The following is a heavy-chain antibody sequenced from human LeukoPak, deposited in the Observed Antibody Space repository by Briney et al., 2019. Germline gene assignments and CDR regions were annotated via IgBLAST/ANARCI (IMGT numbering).Heavy chain of an antibody. V-gene: IGHV3-30*03. D-gene: IGHD6-19*01. CDR1: GFTFSSYG. J-gene: IGHJ6*02. CDR3: ARPSGWSHYYYYYGMDV. Sequence: PGGSLRLSGAASGFTFSSYGMHWVRQAPGKGLEWVAVISYDGSNKYYADSVKGRFTISRDNSKNTLYLQMNSLRAEDTAVYYCARPSGWSHYYYYYGMDVWGQGTTVTVSS. CDR2: ISYDGSNK.